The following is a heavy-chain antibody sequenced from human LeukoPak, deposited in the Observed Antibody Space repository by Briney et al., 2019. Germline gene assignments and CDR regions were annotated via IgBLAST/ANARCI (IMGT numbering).Heavy chain of an antibody. CDR1: GFIFGDYA. CDR3: AKDQRMYSSGWSPPGGWYFDL. CDR2: IRIKAYGGTP. J-gene: IGHJ2*01. Sequence: PGGSLRLSCATSGFIFGDYAMSWSRQAPGKGLEWVAFIRIKAYGGTPEYAASVRGRFTVSRDDSKSIAYLQMNSLRAEDTAVYFCAKDQRMYSSGWSPPGGWYFDLWGRGALVTVSS. D-gene: IGHD6-19*01. V-gene: IGHV3-49*03.